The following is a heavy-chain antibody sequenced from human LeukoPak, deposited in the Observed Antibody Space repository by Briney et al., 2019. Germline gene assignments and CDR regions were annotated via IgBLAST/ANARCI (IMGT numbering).Heavy chain of an antibody. CDR1: GYIFTNYD. CDR2: VSGGKANT. V-gene: IGHV1-3*01. D-gene: IGHD6-6*01. J-gene: IGHJ4*02. CDR3: ARAFSASSSTIDY. Sequence: ASVKVSCKTSGYIFTNYDINWVRHPPGQGLEWMGWVSGGKANTKYSNKFQDRIIITRDTYATTAYLELSSLRSEDSTVYFCARAFSASSSTIDYWGQGTLVIVSP.